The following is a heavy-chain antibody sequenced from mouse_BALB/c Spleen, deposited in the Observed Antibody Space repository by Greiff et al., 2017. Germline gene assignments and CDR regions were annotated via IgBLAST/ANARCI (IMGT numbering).Heavy chain of an antibody. CDR3: ARYDYGNYYYAMDY. Sequence: DVKLQESGPGLVKPSQSLSLTCTVTGYSITSDYAWNWIRQFPGNKLEWMGYISYSGSTSYNPSLKSRISITRDTSKNQFFLQLNSVTTEDTATYYCARYDYGNYYYAMDYWGQGTSVTVSS. D-gene: IGHD2-1*01. CDR2: ISYSGST. CDR1: GYSITSDYA. V-gene: IGHV3-2*02. J-gene: IGHJ4*01.